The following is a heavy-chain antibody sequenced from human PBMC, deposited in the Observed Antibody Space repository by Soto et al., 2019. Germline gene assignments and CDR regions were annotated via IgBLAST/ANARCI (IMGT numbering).Heavy chain of an antibody. D-gene: IGHD6-19*01. CDR2: ISYDGSDI. J-gene: IGHJ5*02. V-gene: IGHV3-30-3*01. CDR3: ARDQGRTVTRGDWFDP. CDR1: GFMFSTYA. Sequence: QVQLVESGGGVVQPGRSLRLSCAASGFMFSTYAMHWVRQAPGKGLEWVAVISYDGSDIYYGDSGKGRFTISRDNSRNTMYLEMNSLQTEYTAVFYCARDQGRTVTRGDWFDPWGQGTLVTVSS.